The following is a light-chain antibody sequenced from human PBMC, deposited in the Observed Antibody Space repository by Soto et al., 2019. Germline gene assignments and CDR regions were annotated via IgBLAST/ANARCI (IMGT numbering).Light chain of an antibody. V-gene: IGLV2-14*01. CDR1: SSDVGGYNY. CDR2: EVS. Sequence: QSALTQPASVSGSPGQSITISCTGTSSDVGGYNYVSWYQQHPGKAPKLIIYEVSNRPSGVSNRFSGSKSGNTASLSISGLQAEDEAVYFCSSYTSSSIVVFCGGTKLTFL. CDR3: SSYTSSSIVV. J-gene: IGLJ2*01.